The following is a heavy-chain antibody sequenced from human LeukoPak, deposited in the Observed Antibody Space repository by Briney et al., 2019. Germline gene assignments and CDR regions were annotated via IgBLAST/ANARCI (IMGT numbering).Heavy chain of an antibody. V-gene: IGHV4-34*01. D-gene: IGHD5-18*01. CDR2: INHSGST. Sequence: SETLSLTCAVYGGSFSGYYWGWIRQPPGKGLEWIGEINHSGSTNYNPSLKSRVTISVDTSKNQFSLKLSSVTAADTAVYYCAFHVDTAMVEIDYWGQGTLVTVSS. J-gene: IGHJ4*02. CDR1: GGSFSGYY. CDR3: AFHVDTAMVEIDY.